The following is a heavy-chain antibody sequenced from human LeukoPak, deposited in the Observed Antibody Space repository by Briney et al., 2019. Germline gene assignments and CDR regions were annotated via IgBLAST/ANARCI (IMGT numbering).Heavy chain of an antibody. J-gene: IGHJ2*01. Sequence: PGGSLRLPCAASGFIFSDYGMHWVRQAPGKGLEWVAIIWYDGSNKYYADSVKGRFTIFRDNSKNTLYLQVNTLRAEDTAIYYCAKDGGTVGATTHWYSGLWGRGTLVTVSS. D-gene: IGHD1-26*01. V-gene: IGHV3-33*06. CDR2: IWYDGSNK. CDR1: GFIFSDYG. CDR3: AKDGGTVGATTHWYSGL.